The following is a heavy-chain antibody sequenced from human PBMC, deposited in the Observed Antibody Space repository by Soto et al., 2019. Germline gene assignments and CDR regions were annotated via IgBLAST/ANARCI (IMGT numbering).Heavy chain of an antibody. J-gene: IGHJ6*02. CDR1: GGSISSSSYY. V-gene: IGHV4-39*01. D-gene: IGHD6-19*01. CDR3: ARHWSSGFYYYYGMDV. CDR2: IYYSGST. Sequence: PSETLSLTCTVSGGSISSSSYYWGWIRQPPGKGLEWIGSIYYSGSTYYNPSLKSRVTISVDTSKNQFSLKLSSVTAADTAVYYCARHWSSGFYYYYGMDVWGQGTTVTVS.